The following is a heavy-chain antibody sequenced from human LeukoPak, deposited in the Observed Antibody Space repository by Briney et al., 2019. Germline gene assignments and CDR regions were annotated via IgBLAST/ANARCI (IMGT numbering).Heavy chain of an antibody. D-gene: IGHD2-15*01. CDR2: IRGGGGDT. J-gene: IGHJ4*02. CDR1: GFTFSTYS. CDR3: AKISWDGRGTFY. V-gene: IGHV3-23*01. Sequence: PGGSLRLSCAASGFTFSTYSMSWVRQAPGKGLKWVSSIRGGGGDTYYADSVKGRFTISRDNSKDTLSLQMNSLRAEDTAVYYCAKISWDGRGTFYWGQGTLVTVSS.